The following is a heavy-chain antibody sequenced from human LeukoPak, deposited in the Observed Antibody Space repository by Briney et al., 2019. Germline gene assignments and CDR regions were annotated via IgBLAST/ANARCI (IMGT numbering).Heavy chain of an antibody. J-gene: IGHJ2*01. CDR3: ARDRNYDILTGYLGVVAFDL. CDR1: GGSISSYY. CDR2: IYTSGST. Sequence: SETLSLTCTVSGGSISSYYWSWIRQPAGKGLEWIGRIYTSGSTNYNPSLKSRVTMSVDTSKNQFSLKLSSVTAADTAVYYCARDRNYDILTGYLGVVAFDLWGRGTLVTVSS. V-gene: IGHV4-4*07. D-gene: IGHD3-9*01.